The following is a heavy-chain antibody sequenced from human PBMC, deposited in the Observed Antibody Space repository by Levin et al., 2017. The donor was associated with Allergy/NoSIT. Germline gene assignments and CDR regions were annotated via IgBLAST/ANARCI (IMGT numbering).Heavy chain of an antibody. CDR2: IRKKANNYST. Sequence: GGSLRLSCVASGFTFSDHFIDWVRQAPGKGLEWVGRIRKKANNYSTHYAPSVKGSFTISRDDSKSSLYLQMNDLKTEDTAVYHCTRVLDYYESGGYSVDASDVWGQGTMVTVSS. CDR3: TRVLDYYESGGYSVDASDV. D-gene: IGHD3-22*01. J-gene: IGHJ3*01. CDR1: GFTFSDHF. V-gene: IGHV3-72*01.